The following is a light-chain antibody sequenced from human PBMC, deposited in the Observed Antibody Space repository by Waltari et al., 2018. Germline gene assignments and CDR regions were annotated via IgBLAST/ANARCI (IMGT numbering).Light chain of an antibody. Sequence: QSALTQPPYASGSPGQSVTISCTGTRSDVGGYNYVPWYQQPPAKAPKLMIYEVSKRPSGVPDRFSGYKSGSTASLTVSGLQAEDEADYYCSSYAGSNNLVFGTGTKVTVL. V-gene: IGLV2-8*01. J-gene: IGLJ1*01. CDR3: SSYAGSNNLV. CDR1: RSDVGGYNY. CDR2: EVS.